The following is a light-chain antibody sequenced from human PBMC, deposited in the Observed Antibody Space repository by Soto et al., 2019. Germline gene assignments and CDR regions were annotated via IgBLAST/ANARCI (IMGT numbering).Light chain of an antibody. Sequence: QSVLTQPAAVSGSTGQSITISCTGTSSDVGYYNLVSWYQQHPGKAPKLIIYEVNKRPSGFSNRFSGSKSGNTASLTISGLQAEDEADYYCCSYAGSTTNYVFGTGTKVTVL. CDR3: CSYAGSTTNYV. CDR2: EVN. J-gene: IGLJ1*01. V-gene: IGLV2-23*02. CDR1: SSDVGYYNL.